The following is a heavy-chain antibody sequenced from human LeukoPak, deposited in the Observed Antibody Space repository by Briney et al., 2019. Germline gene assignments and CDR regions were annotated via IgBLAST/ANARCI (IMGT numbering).Heavy chain of an antibody. CDR1: GGSVSDYG. J-gene: IGHJ4*02. CDR3: TRDLSASWYSLAY. CDR2: IDWSGEST. V-gene: IGHV3-20*04. Sequence: AGSLTLSCASSGGSVSDYGMSCVCQPPSKGLELVSGIDWSGESTGYADSVKGRFTISRDNVENALYLQMNSLRAEDTGLYFCTRDLSASWYSLAYWGRGTLVTVSS. D-gene: IGHD2-2*01.